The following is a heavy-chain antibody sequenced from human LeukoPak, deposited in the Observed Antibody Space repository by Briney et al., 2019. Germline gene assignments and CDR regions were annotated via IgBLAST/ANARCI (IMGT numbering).Heavy chain of an antibody. J-gene: IGHJ4*02. CDR2: IHSGGDT. CDR3: VSGGY. V-gene: IGHV3-66*02. CDR1: GFTVSSNS. D-gene: IGHD3-3*01. Sequence: PGGSLRLSCAASGFTVSSNSVTWARQAPGKGLEWVSVIHSGGDTYYSDSVRGRFTISRDNSKNTLYLQMNSLTVEDTAVYYCVSGGYWGQGTLVTVSS.